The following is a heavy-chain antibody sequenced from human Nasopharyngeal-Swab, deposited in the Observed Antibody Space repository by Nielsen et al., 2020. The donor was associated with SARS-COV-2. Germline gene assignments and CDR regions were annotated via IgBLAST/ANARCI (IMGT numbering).Heavy chain of an antibody. CDR3: ARDLSSIWTSGLGV. CDR1: GFTFSDHY. Sequence: GGSLRLSCAASGFTFSDHYMDWVRQAPGKGLEWVGRSSNKANSYTTEYAASVKGRFTITRDDSKNSLYLQMSSLRTEDTALYYCARDLSSIWTSGLGVWGQGTTVIVSS. J-gene: IGHJ6*02. CDR2: SSNKANSYTT. D-gene: IGHD6-13*01. V-gene: IGHV3-72*01.